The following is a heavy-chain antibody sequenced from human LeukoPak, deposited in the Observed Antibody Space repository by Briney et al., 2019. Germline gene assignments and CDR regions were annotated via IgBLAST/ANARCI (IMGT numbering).Heavy chain of an antibody. CDR2: IYYSGST. CDR3: ARDEKVTMVRGSFGFDP. Sequence: SETLSLTCTVSGGSISSSSYYWGWIRQPPGKGLEWIGSIYYSGSTYYNPSLKSRVTISVDTSKTQFSLKLSSVTAADTAVYYCARDEKVTMVRGSFGFDPWGQGTLVTVSS. V-gene: IGHV4-39*07. J-gene: IGHJ5*02. CDR1: GGSISSSSYY. D-gene: IGHD3-10*01.